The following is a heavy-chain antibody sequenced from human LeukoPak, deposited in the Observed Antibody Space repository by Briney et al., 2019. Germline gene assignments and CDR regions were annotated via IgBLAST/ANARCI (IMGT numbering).Heavy chain of an antibody. J-gene: IGHJ4*02. V-gene: IGHV3-30*03. CDR1: GFTFSNYG. D-gene: IGHD3-10*01. CDR2: ISYDGSNK. Sequence: GGSLRLSCAASGFTFSNYGMHWVRQAPGKGLEWVAVISYDGSNKYYADSVKGRFTISRDNSKNTLYLQMNSLRAEDTAVYYCHAGSGSSFDYWGQGTLVTVSS. CDR3: HAGSGSSFDY.